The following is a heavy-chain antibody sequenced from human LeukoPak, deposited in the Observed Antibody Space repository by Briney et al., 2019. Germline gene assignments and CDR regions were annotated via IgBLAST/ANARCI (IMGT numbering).Heavy chain of an antibody. Sequence: ASVKVSSKASGYTFTGYYMHWVRQAPGQGLEWMGRINPNSGGTNYAQKFQGRVTMTRDTSISTAYMELSRLRSDDTAVYYCATTGIFGVAKGYFDYWGQGTLVTVSS. CDR2: INPNSGGT. D-gene: IGHD3-3*01. CDR3: ATTGIFGVAKGYFDY. V-gene: IGHV1-2*06. J-gene: IGHJ4*02. CDR1: GYTFTGYY.